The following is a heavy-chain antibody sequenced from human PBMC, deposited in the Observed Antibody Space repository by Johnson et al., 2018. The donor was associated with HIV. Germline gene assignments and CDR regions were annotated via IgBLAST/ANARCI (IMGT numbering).Heavy chain of an antibody. CDR3: ARACRDCYTCDAFNI. CDR2: IFSGGST. D-gene: IGHD5-24*01. CDR1: GFTFSSYG. Sequence: QVQLVESGGGVVQPGRSLRLSCAASGFTFSSYGMHWVRQAPGKGLEWVSGIFSGGSTYYADSANGRFTITRDNSKNTLYLQMTSMRAEDTALYYCARACRDCYTCDAFNIWGQGTMVTVSS. J-gene: IGHJ3*02. V-gene: IGHV3-NL1*01.